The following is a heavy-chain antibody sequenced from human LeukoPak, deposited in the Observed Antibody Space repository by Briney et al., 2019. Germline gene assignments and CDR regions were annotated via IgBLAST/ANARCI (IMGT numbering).Heavy chain of an antibody. CDR2: FSAYNGNT. J-gene: IGHJ6*02. CDR1: GYTFTSYG. Sequence: GASVKVSCKASGYTFTSYGISWVRQAPGQGLEWMGWFSAYNGNTNYAQKLQGRVTMTTDTSTSTAYMELRSLRSDDTAVYYCARGYCSSTSCPSYYYYGMDVWGQGTTVTVSS. CDR3: ARGYCSSTSCPSYYYYGMDV. D-gene: IGHD2-2*01. V-gene: IGHV1-18*01.